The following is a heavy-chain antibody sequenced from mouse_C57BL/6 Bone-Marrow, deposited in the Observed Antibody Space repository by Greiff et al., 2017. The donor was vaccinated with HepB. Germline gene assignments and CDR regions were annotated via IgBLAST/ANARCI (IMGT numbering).Heavy chain of an antibody. Sequence: EVQLQQSGPELVKPGASVKISCKASGYSFTGYYMNWVKQSPEKNLEWIGEINPSTGGTTYNQKFKAKATLTVDKSSSTAYMQLKSLTSEDSAVYYCARFADWGQGTTLTVSS. CDR2: INPSTGGT. J-gene: IGHJ2*01. CDR1: GYSFTGYY. V-gene: IGHV1-42*01. CDR3: ARFAD.